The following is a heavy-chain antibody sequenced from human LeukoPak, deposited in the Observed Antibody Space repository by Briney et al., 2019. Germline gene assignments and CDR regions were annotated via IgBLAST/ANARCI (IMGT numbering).Heavy chain of an antibody. J-gene: IGHJ4*02. CDR2: IYHSGST. CDR3: ARGIAVATFDY. Sequence: PSETLSLTCAVSGYPISSGYYWGWIRQPPGKGLEWIGSIYHSGSTYYNPSLKSRVTISVDTSKNQFSLKLSSVTAADTAVYYCARGIAVATFDYWGQGTLVTVSS. CDR1: GYPISSGYY. V-gene: IGHV4-38-2*01. D-gene: IGHD6-19*01.